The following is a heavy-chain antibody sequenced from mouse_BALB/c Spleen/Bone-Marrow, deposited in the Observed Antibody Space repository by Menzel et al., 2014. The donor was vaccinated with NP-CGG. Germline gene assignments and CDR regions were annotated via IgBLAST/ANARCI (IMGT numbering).Heavy chain of an antibody. J-gene: IGHJ3*01. CDR1: GFTFSDYY. Sequence: EVMLVESGGGLVKPGGSLKLSCAASGFTFSDYYMYWVRQTPEKRLEWVATISDGGSYTYYPDSVKGRFTISRDNAKNSLYLQMSSLESEDTAMYYCANWAYWGQGTLVTVSA. V-gene: IGHV5-4*02. D-gene: IGHD4-1*01. CDR3: ANWAY. CDR2: ISDGGSYT.